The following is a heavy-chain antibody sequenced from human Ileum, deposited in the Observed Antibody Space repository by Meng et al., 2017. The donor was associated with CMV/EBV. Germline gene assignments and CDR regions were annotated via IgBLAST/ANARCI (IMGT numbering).Heavy chain of an antibody. Sequence: HLQSSAPGLVNPSATLSLTCTASGGSISSYYWGWIRQPAGKGLEWIGRIYTSGSTNYNPSLKSRVTMSVDTSKNQFSLKLSSVTAADTAVYYCARADDSSGYCFDYWGQGTLVTVSS. CDR1: GGSISSYY. CDR3: ARADDSSGYCFDY. V-gene: IGHV4-4*07. D-gene: IGHD3-22*01. CDR2: IYTSGST. J-gene: IGHJ4*02.